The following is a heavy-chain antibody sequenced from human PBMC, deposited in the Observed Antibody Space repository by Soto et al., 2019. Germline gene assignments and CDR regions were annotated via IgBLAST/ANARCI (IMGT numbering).Heavy chain of an antibody. Sequence: QVQLQESGPGLVKPSQTLSLTCTVSGGSISSGGYYWSWIRQHPGKGLEWIGYIYYSGSTYYNPYLKSRVTRSVDTSKNQFSLKLSSVTAADTAVYYCARSGYSYGPNPLLYWGQGTLVTVSS. V-gene: IGHV4-31*03. CDR2: IYYSGST. J-gene: IGHJ4*02. CDR3: ARSGYSYGPNPLLY. D-gene: IGHD5-18*01. CDR1: GGSISSGGYY.